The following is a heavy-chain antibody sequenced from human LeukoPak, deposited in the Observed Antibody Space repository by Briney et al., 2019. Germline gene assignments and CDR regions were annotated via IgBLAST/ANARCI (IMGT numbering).Heavy chain of an antibody. J-gene: IGHJ4*02. D-gene: IGHD5-18*01. CDR2: IYNSENT. Sequence: SETLSLTCTVSGGSISSYYWSWIRQPPGKGLEWIGYIYNSENTNYNPSLKSRATISVDTSKSQFSLKLFSVTAADTAVYYCARSHKAMAGEGLFDYWGQGTLITVSS. CDR3: ARSHKAMAGEGLFDY. CDR1: GGSISSYY. V-gene: IGHV4-59*01.